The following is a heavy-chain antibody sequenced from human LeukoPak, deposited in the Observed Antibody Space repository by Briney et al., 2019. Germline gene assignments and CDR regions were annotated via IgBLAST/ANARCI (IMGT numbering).Heavy chain of an antibody. J-gene: IGHJ5*02. D-gene: IGHD2-2*01. CDR1: GGSIRRDY. CDR2: IYTSGGA. CDR3: ASRYCSSTSCNNWFDP. Sequence: PSHCLSLACSVTGGSIRRDYWSWIRQPAGKGLEWIGRIYTSGGANYNPSLKSRVTISVDTSKNQFSLKLSSVTAADTAVYYCASRYCSSTSCNNWFDPWGQGTLVSVSS. V-gene: IGHV4-4*07.